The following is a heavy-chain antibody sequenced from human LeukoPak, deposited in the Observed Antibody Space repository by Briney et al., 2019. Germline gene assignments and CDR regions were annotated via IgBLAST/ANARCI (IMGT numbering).Heavy chain of an antibody. J-gene: IGHJ4*02. CDR1: GYTFTGYY. V-gene: IGHV1-2*02. Sequence: ASVKVSCKASGYTFTGYYIHWVRQAPGQGLEWVGWINPNSGGTNYAQKFQGRVTMTRDTSISTAYMELSSLRSDDTAVYYCARDASPFDCWGQGTLVTVSS. CDR2: INPNSGGT. CDR3: ARDASPFDC.